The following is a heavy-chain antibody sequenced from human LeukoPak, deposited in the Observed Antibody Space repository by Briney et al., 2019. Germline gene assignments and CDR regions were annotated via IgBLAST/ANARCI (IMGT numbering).Heavy chain of an antibody. D-gene: IGHD4-17*01. CDR1: GGSISSYY. J-gene: IGHJ5*02. Sequence: SETLSLTCTVSGGSISSYYWSWIRQPPGKGLEWIGYIYTSGNTNYNPSLKSRVTISVDTSKNQFSLKLSSVTAADTAVYYCARLSHYVGWFDPWGQGTLVTVSS. CDR2: IYTSGNT. V-gene: IGHV4-4*09. CDR3: ARLSHYVGWFDP.